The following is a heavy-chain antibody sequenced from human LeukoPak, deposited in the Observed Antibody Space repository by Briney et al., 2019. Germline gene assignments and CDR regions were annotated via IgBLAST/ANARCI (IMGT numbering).Heavy chain of an antibody. D-gene: IGHD3-22*01. CDR2: ILPIFGTA. Sequence: SVKVSCKASGGTFSSYAISWVRQAPGQGLEWNGWILPIFGTANYAQKFQGRVTITADESTSTAYMELSSLRSEDTAVYYCARAVPEDYDSSGYSNYFDYWGQGTLVTVSS. CDR3: ARAVPEDYDSSGYSNYFDY. CDR1: GGTFSSYA. V-gene: IGHV1-69*01. J-gene: IGHJ4*02.